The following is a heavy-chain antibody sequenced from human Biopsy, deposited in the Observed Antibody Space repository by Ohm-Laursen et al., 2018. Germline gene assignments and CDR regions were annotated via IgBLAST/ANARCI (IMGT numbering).Heavy chain of an antibody. Sequence: SLRLSCAASGFTLTDSGMHWVRQAPGKGLEWVALISYDGSYKNYGDSVKGRFTISRDNSKNTLYLQMNSLRPEDTAVYYCAKQEGVAYGDIDYWGQGTLVTVSS. CDR2: ISYDGSYK. D-gene: IGHD3-10*01. J-gene: IGHJ4*02. CDR3: AKQEGVAYGDIDY. CDR1: GFTLTDSG. V-gene: IGHV3-30*18.